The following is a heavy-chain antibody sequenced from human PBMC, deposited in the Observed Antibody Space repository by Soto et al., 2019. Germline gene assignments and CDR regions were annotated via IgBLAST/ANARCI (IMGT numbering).Heavy chain of an antibody. J-gene: IGHJ5*02. D-gene: IGHD6-6*01. CDR1: GYTFTSYD. V-gene: IGHV1-8*01. CDR3: ARGPDGSSFFGDNWCDP. CDR2: MNPNSGNT. Sequence: QVQLVQSGAEVKKPGASVKVSCKASGYTFTSYDINWVRQATGQGLEWMGWMNPNSGNTGYAQKFQGRVTMTRNTTISTAYMELSSLRSEDTAVYYCARGPDGSSFFGDNWCDPRGQGTLVTVSS.